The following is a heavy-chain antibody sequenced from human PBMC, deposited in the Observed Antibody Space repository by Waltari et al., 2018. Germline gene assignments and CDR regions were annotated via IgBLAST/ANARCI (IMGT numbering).Heavy chain of an antibody. CDR3: ARGYSSGWYLTSHYNWFDP. V-gene: IGHV4-59*01. D-gene: IGHD6-19*01. CDR1: GGSISSYY. CDR2: IYYSGST. Sequence: QVQLQESGPGLVKPSETLSLTCTVSGGSISSYYWNWIRQPPGKGLEWIGYIYYSGSTNYHPALKSRVTISVDTSKNQFSLKLSSVTAADTAVYYCARGYSSGWYLTSHYNWFDPWGQGTLVTVSS. J-gene: IGHJ5*02.